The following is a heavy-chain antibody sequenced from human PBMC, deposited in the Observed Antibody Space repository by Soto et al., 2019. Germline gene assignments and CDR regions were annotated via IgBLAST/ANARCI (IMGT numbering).Heavy chain of an antibody. D-gene: IGHD6-13*01. Sequence: QVQLQESGPGLVKPSETLSLTYTVSGGSVSSGSYYWSWIRQPPGKGLECIGYIYYSGSTNYNPSLKSRVTISVDTSKNQFSLKLSSVTAADTAVYYCARVSSSWGLVKYFDYWGQVTLVTVSS. V-gene: IGHV4-61*01. CDR3: ARVSSSWGLVKYFDY. J-gene: IGHJ4*02. CDR1: GGSVSSGSYY. CDR2: IYYSGST.